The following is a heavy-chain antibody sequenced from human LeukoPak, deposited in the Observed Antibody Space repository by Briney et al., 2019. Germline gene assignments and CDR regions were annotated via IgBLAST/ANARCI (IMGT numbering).Heavy chain of an antibody. CDR1: GYTFTSYG. Sequence: ASVKVSCKASGYTFTSYGISWVRQAPGQGLEWMGWIRAYNGNTNYAQKLQGRVTMTTDTSTSTAYMELRSLRSDDTAVYYCASALGIGGNFDYWGQGTLVTVSS. D-gene: IGHD7-27*01. J-gene: IGHJ4*02. CDR3: ASALGIGGNFDY. V-gene: IGHV1-18*01. CDR2: IRAYNGNT.